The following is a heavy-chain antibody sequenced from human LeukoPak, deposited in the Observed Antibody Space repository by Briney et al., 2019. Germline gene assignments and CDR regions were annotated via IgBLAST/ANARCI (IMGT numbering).Heavy chain of an antibody. CDR2: IYYSGST. CDR3: ARSSARYSSSWYIDY. J-gene: IGHJ4*02. D-gene: IGHD6-13*01. Sequence: SETLSLTCTVSGGSISSYYWSWIRQPPGKGLEWIGYIYYSGSTNYNPSLKSRVTISVDTSKNQFSLKLSSVTAADTAVYYCARSSARYSSSWYIDYWGQGTLVTVSS. CDR1: GGSISSYY. V-gene: IGHV4-59*12.